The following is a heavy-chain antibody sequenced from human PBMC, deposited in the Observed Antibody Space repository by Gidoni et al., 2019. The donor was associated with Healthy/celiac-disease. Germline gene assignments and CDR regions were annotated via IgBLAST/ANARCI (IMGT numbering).Heavy chain of an antibody. V-gene: IGHV1-69*01. CDR2: IIPIFVPA. Sequence: QVQLVQSGAEVKKPGSSVKVSCKSSGGTFSSYASSWVRQAPGHGLEWMGGIIPIFVPATYAQKFQGRVTITADESTSTAYMELSSLRSEDTAVYYCARDNPDYRDSGWFDPWGQGTLVTVSS. J-gene: IGHJ5*02. D-gene: IGHD3-10*01. CDR3: ARDNPDYRDSGWFDP. CDR1: GGTFSSYA.